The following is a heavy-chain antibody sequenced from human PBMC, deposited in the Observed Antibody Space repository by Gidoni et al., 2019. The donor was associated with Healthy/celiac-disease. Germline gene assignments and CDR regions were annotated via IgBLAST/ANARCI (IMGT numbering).Heavy chain of an antibody. CDR3: ARDPGGSYSIFDY. CDR1: GFTLSRYS. D-gene: IGHD1-26*01. Sequence: EVQLLESGGGLVQPGGSLRLSCAASGFTLSRYSMNWVRQAPGKGLEWVSYSSSSSSTIYYADSVKGRFTISRDNAKNSLYLQMNSLRDEDTAVYYCARDPGGSYSIFDYWGQGTLVTVSS. V-gene: IGHV3-48*02. J-gene: IGHJ4*02. CDR2: SSSSSSTI.